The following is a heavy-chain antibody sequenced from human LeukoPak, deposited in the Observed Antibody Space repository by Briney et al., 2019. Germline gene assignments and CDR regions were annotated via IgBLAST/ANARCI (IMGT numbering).Heavy chain of an antibody. D-gene: IGHD3-3*01. CDR2: INPNSGGT. Sequence: ASVKVSCKASGYTFAVYYMHWVRQAPGQGLEWMGWINPNSGGTNYAQKFQGRVTMTRDTSISTAYMELSRLRSDDTAVYYCARETPATYYDFWSGQYYYYYMDVWGKGTTVTVSS. V-gene: IGHV1-2*02. J-gene: IGHJ6*03. CDR1: GYTFAVYY. CDR3: ARETPATYYDFWSGQYYYYYMDV.